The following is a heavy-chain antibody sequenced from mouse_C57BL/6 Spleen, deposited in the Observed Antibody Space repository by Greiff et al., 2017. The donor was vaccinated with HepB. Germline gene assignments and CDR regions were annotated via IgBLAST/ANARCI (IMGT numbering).Heavy chain of an antibody. CDR3: AKYSNYGYFDY. CDR1: GYTFTSYW. CDR2: IDPSDSYT. D-gene: IGHD2-5*01. V-gene: IGHV1-50*01. J-gene: IGHJ2*01. Sequence: QVQLKQPGAELVKPGASVKLSCKASGYTFTSYWMQWVKQRPGQGLEWIGEIDPSDSYTNYNQKFKGKATLTVDTSSSTAYMQLSSLTSEDSAVYYCAKYSNYGYFDYWGQGTTLTVSS.